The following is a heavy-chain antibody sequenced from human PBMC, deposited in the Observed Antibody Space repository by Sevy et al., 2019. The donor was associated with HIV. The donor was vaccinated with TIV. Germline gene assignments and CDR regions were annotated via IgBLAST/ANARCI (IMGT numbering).Heavy chain of an antibody. CDR3: AKDDNTALEFDY. V-gene: IGHV3-23*01. CDR2: ISGSGGSK. J-gene: IGHJ4*02. Sequence: GGSLRLSCAASGFTFSSYAMSWVRQAPGKGLEWVSAISGSGGSKYYADSVKGRFTISRDNSKNTLFLQMNSLRAEDTAVYYCAKDDNTALEFDYWGQGTLVTVSS. CDR1: GFTFSSYA. D-gene: IGHD5-18*01.